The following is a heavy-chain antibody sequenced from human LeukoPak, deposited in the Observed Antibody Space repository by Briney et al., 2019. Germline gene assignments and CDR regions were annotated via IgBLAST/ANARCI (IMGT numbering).Heavy chain of an antibody. CDR1: GLVFGKYA. CDR2: ISDDSSFT. Sequence: GGSLRLSCAASGLVFGKYAMAWVRQAPGKGLECVSNISDDSSFTYYLDSVKGRSTIFRDNSKNTLSLHMNSLKAEDTAVYYCAKGRCSGPGCDSFDYWGQGTLVTVSS. J-gene: IGHJ4*02. V-gene: IGHV3-23*01. CDR3: AKGRCSGPGCDSFDY. D-gene: IGHD5-12*01.